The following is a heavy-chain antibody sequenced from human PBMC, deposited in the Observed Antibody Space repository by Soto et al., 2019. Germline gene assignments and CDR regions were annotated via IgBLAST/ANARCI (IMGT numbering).Heavy chain of an antibody. CDR1: GGTFSSYT. CDR2: IIPILGIA. V-gene: IGHV1-69*02. D-gene: IGHD3-3*01. J-gene: IGHJ1*01. CDR3: AITILGVVNRAAEYFRH. Sequence: QVQLVQSGAEVKKPGSSVKVSCKASGGTFSSYTISWVRQAPGQGLEWMGRIIPILGIANYAQKFQGRVTITADKSTSTAYMELSSLRSEDTAVYYCAITILGVVNRAAEYFRHWGQGNLVTVSS.